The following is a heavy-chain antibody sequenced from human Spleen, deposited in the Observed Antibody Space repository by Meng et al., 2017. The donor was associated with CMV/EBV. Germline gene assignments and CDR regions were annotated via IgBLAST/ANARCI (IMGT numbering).Heavy chain of an antibody. D-gene: IGHD1-20*01. J-gene: IGHJ4*02. CDR1: GFTFSDYS. V-gene: IGHV3-21*01. CDR2: ITGNGLYT. Sequence: GGSLRLSCTASGFTFSDYSMNWVRQAPGKGLEWVSSITGNGLYTYYADAVKGRFTLSRDNAKNSLYLQINSLRAEDTAVYYCVREMLTEFYNWNSLHYFDYWGQGTLVTVSS. CDR3: VREMLTEFYNWNSLHYFDY.